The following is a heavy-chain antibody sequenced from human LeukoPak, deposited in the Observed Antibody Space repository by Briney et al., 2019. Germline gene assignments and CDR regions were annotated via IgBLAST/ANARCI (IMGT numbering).Heavy chain of an antibody. D-gene: IGHD2-2*03. Sequence: SETLSLTCTVSGGSISSSSYYWGWIRQPPGKGLEWIVSIYYSGSTYYNPSLKSRVTISVDTSKNQFSLKLSSVTAADTAVYYCARHMDIVVVPAAMDYWGQGTLVTVSS. CDR3: ARHMDIVVVPAAMDY. CDR2: IYYSGST. V-gene: IGHV4-39*01. CDR1: GGSISSSSYY. J-gene: IGHJ4*02.